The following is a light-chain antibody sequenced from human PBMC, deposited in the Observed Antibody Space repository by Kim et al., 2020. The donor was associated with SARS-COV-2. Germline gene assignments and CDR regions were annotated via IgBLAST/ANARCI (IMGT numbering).Light chain of an antibody. Sequence: LSASVGDRVTITCRASQRISSYLNWYQQKPGKAPNLLIYAASSLQSGVPSRFSGSGSGTDFTLTISSLQPEDFATYYCQQSYNTPYTFGRDQAGD. CDR2: AAS. V-gene: IGKV1-39*01. CDR1: QRISSY. CDR3: QQSYNTPYT. J-gene: IGKJ2*01.